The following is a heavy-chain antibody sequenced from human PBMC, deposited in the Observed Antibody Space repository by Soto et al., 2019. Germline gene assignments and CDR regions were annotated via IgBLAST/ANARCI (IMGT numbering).Heavy chain of an antibody. CDR3: AKSPADTAMVMGIDY. D-gene: IGHD5-18*01. CDR2: ISYDGSNK. J-gene: IGHJ4*02. Sequence: GGSLRLSCAASGFTFSSYGMHWVRQAPGKGLEWVAVISYDGSNKYYADSVKGRFTISRDNSKNTLYLQMNSLRAEDTAVYYCAKSPADTAMVMGIDYWGQGTLVTVSS. V-gene: IGHV3-30*18. CDR1: GFTFSSYG.